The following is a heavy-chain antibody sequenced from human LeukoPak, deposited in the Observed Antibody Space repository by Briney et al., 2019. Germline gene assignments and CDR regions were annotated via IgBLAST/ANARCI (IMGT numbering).Heavy chain of an antibody. CDR3: ATRYCSSTSCYNYWYFDL. D-gene: IGHD2-2*02. V-gene: IGHV1-69*13. J-gene: IGHJ2*01. Sequence: SVKVSCKASGGTFSSYAISWVRQVPGQGLEWMGGIIPIFGTANYAQKFQGRVTITADESTSTAYMELSSLRSEDTAVYYCATRYCSSTSCYNYWYFDLWGRGTLVTVSS. CDR1: GGTFSSYA. CDR2: IIPIFGTA.